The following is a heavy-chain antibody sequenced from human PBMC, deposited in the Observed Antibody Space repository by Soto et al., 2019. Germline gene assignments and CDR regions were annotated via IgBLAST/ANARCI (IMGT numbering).Heavy chain of an antibody. D-gene: IGHD6-6*01. CDR2: ISSSSSYI. CDR3: ARVEGSSAWFDP. J-gene: IGHJ5*02. V-gene: IGHV3-21*01. Sequence: GGSLRLSCAASGFTFSSYSMNWVRQASGKGLEWVSSISSSSSYIYYADSVKGRFTISRDNAKNSLYLQMNSLRAEDTAVYYCARVEGSSAWFDPWGQGTLVTVSS. CDR1: GFTFSSYS.